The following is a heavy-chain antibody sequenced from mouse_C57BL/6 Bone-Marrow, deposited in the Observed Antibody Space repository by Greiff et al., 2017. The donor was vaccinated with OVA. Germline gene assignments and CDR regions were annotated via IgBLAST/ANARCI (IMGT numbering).Heavy chain of an antibody. V-gene: IGHV5-9-1*02. Sequence: EVNLVESGEGLVKPGGSLKLSCAASGFTFSSYAMSWVRQTPEKRLEWVAYISSGGDYISYADTVKGRFTISRDNARNTLYLQMSSLKSEDTAMYYCTRDQGWAWFAYWGQGTLVTVSA. CDR1: GFTFSSYA. CDR2: ISSGGDYI. D-gene: IGHD2-3*01. CDR3: TRDQGWAWFAY. J-gene: IGHJ3*01.